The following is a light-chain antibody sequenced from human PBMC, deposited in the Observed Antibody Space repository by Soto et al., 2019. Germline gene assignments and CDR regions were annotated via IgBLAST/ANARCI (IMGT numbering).Light chain of an antibody. CDR3: QQYDNLPWT. Sequence: DIPMTQSPSSLSASVGDRVTITCQASQDISNYLNWYQQKPGKAPKLLIYDASNLETGVPSRFSGSGSGTDFTFTISSLQPEDIAKYYCQQYDNLPWTFGQGTKVEIK. J-gene: IGKJ1*01. CDR1: QDISNY. CDR2: DAS. V-gene: IGKV1-33*01.